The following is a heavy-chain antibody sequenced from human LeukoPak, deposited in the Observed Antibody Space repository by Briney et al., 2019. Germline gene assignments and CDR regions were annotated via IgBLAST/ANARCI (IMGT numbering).Heavy chain of an antibody. D-gene: IGHD3-3*01. J-gene: IGHJ4*02. Sequence: GASVKVSCKASGYTFTSYDINWVRQATGQGLEWMGWMNPNSGNTGYAQKFQGRVTITRNTSISTAYMELSSLRSEDTAVYYCARGAGGSGYYSLGYWGQGTLVTVSS. CDR2: MNPNSGNT. V-gene: IGHV1-8*03. CDR3: ARGAGGSGYYSLGY. CDR1: GYTFTSYD.